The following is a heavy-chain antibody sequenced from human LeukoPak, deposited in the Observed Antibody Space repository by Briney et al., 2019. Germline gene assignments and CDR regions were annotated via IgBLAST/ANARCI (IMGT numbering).Heavy chain of an antibody. CDR2: IYYSGST. V-gene: IGHV4-39*07. D-gene: IGHD3-10*01. CDR3: AREARLLWFRYYFDY. Sequence: PLETLSLTCTVSGGSISSSSYYWGWIRQPPGKGLEWIGSIYYSGSTYYNPSLKSRVTISVDTSKNQFSLKLSSVTAADTAVYYCAREARLLWFRYYFDYWGQGTLVTVSS. J-gene: IGHJ4*02. CDR1: GGSISSSSYY.